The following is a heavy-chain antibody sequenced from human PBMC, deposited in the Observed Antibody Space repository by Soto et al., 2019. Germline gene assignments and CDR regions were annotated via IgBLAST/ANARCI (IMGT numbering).Heavy chain of an antibody. CDR1: GGSISSGGYF. J-gene: IGHJ4*02. CDR3: ARGVLY. V-gene: IGHV4-31*03. Sequence: SETLSLTCTVSGGSISSGGYFWSWIRQPPGKGLEWIGIIFYSGTTYYNPSLKSRVTISVDTSKNQFSLKLSSVTAADTAVYFCARGVLYWGQGTLVTVSS. CDR2: IFYSGTT. D-gene: IGHD1-1*01.